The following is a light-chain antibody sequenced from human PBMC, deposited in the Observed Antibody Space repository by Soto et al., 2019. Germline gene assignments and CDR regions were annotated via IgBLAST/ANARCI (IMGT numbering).Light chain of an antibody. Sequence: EIVLTQSPGTLSLSPGERATLSCRASQSVSSNYLAWYQQKPGQAPRLLIYGASSRATGTPDRFSGSGSGTDFTLTVTRLEPEDFAVYYCQQYASSPRTFGQGTKVDIK. CDR2: GAS. V-gene: IGKV3-20*01. CDR3: QQYASSPRT. CDR1: QSVSSNY. J-gene: IGKJ1*01.